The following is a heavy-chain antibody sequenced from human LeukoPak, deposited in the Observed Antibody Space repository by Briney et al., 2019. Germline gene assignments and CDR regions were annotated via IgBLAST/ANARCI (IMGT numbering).Heavy chain of an antibody. D-gene: IGHD3-22*01. CDR2: IYYGGST. J-gene: IGHJ4*02. V-gene: IGHV4-61*01. CDR3: ARDPSGYFNY. CDR1: GGSVSSGNYY. Sequence: PSETLSLTCTVSGGSVSSGNYYWSRVRPPPGLGLEWIGYIYYGGSTNYNPSLKSRVTISVDTSKNQFSLKLSSVTAADTAVYYCARDPSGYFNYWGQGTLATVSS.